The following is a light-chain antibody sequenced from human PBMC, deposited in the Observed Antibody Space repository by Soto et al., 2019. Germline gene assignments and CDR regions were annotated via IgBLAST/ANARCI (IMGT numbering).Light chain of an antibody. V-gene: IGKV1-33*01. J-gene: IGKJ5*01. CDR1: QNINSY. Sequence: DIQMTQSPSSLSASLGDRVTITCQASQNINSYLNWYQQKPGRAPKLLISDASNLEAGVPSWRRRSGARKDFIFIISRLPPEDAATYYCQQYETPPTFGQGTRLEIK. CDR3: QQYETPPT. CDR2: DAS.